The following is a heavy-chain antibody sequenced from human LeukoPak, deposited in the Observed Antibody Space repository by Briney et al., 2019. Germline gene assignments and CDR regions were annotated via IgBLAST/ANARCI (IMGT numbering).Heavy chain of an antibody. CDR3: ARGRYGGYFDC. CDR1: GGSITSDY. CDR2: IENSGRT. J-gene: IGHJ4*02. D-gene: IGHD4-23*01. V-gene: IGHV4-59*01. Sequence: SETLSLTCIVFGGSITSDYWSWIRQPPGKGLEWIGYIENSGRTEYNPSLMSRITISVDTSKIQFSLMLSPVTAADTAVYYCARGRYGGYFDCWGQGTLVTVSS.